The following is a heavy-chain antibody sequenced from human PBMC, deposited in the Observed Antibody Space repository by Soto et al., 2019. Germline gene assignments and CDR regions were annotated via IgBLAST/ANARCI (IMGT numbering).Heavy chain of an antibody. D-gene: IGHD6-19*01. Sequence: QVQLQESGPGLVQPSGTLSLTCAVSGGSITSSNWWSWVRQTPGKGLEWIAKIYESGDIKYANYNPSLESRVTISLDMSNNHFSLNVTSVTAADTAVYYCAKGCDISGRGGGLSWFDPWGPGTLVTVSS. V-gene: IGHV4-4*02. CDR1: GGSITSSNW. CDR3: AKGCDISGRGGGLSWFDP. J-gene: IGHJ5*02. CDR2: IYESGDIKYA.